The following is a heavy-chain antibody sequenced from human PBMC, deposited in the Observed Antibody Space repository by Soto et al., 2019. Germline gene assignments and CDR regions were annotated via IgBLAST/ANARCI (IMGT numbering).Heavy chain of an antibody. J-gene: IGHJ4*02. CDR2: ISTSSSPR. Sequence: GWSLRLSCAASGFTFRHYSMHWVRHAPGKGLEWVAYISTSSSPRYYADSVKGRFTISRDNDRKSIYLEMSSLRDEDTAIYYCESDDLQYYDSDGRHAGWGQGTLVTVSS. CDR3: ESDDLQYYDSDGRHAG. CDR1: GFTFRHYS. D-gene: IGHD3-16*01. V-gene: IGHV3-48*02.